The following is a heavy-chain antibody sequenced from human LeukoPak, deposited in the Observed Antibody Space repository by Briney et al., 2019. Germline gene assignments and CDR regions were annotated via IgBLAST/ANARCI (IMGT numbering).Heavy chain of an antibody. CDR3: ASSRCTSDNCYGGIDN. D-gene: IGHD1-1*01. CDR2: ISGGSNKI. J-gene: IGHJ4*02. V-gene: IGHV3-48*04. Sequence: GGSLRLSCTASTFTFSIYSMNWVRQAPGKGLEWVSHISGGSNKIYYADSVKGRFTISRDNAKNSLYLQMNTVRAEDTAVYYCASSRCTSDNCYGGIDNWGQGTLVTVSS. CDR1: TFTFSIYS.